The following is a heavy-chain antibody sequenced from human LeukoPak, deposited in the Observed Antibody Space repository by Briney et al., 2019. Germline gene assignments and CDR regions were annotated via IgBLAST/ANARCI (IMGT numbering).Heavy chain of an antibody. Sequence: SETLSLTCTVSGDSISSYYWSWIRQPPGKGLEWIGSICYSGRTNYNRSLKSRVTISVDTSKNQFSLKLSSVTAADTAVYYCARLPGGAVGDVFDIWGQGTMVTVSS. D-gene: IGHD1-26*01. CDR3: ARLPGGAVGDVFDI. CDR2: ICYSGRT. CDR1: GDSISSYY. V-gene: IGHV4-59*08. J-gene: IGHJ3*02.